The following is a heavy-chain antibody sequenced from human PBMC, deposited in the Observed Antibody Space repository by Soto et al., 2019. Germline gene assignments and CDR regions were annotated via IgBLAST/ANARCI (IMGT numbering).Heavy chain of an antibody. V-gene: IGHV1-69*01. J-gene: IGHJ4*02. Sequence: SRKSSGWALRGDASGSGRTNQRKGLEWVGGIIPILNTANYAQKLQGRVTITVDEFTSTGYMELTSLRSEDTAVYFCARNRYYYDKNAYLQKLDYWCQGTLVIASS. CDR2: IIPILNTA. D-gene: IGHD3-22*01. CDR3: ARNRYYYDKNAYLQKLDY. CDR1: GWALRGDA.